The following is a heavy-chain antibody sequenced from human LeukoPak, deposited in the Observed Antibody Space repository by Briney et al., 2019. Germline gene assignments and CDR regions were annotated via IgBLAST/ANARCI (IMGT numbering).Heavy chain of an antibody. CDR2: ISGSGGST. Sequence: PGGSLRLSCAASGFTFSSYAMSWVRQAPGKGLEWVSAISGSGGSTYYADSVKGRFTISRDNSKNTLYLQRNSLRAEDTAVYDCPKISGSWEGFDYWGQGTLVTVSS. V-gene: IGHV3-23*01. CDR1: GFTFSSYA. J-gene: IGHJ4*02. D-gene: IGHD1-26*01. CDR3: PKISGSWEGFDY.